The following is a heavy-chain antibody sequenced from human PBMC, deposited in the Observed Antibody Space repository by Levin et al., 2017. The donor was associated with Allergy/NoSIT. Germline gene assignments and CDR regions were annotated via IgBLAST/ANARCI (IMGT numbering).Heavy chain of an antibody. CDR2: IYYSGST. CDR3: AMGPFWSGYLGHNWFDP. J-gene: IGHJ5*02. D-gene: IGHD3-3*01. Sequence: SETLSLTCTVSGGSISSSSYYWGWIRQPPGKGLEWIGSIYYSGSTYYNPSLKSRVTISVDTSKNQFSLKLSSVTAADTAVYYCAMGPFWSGYLGHNWFDPWGQGTLVTVSS. V-gene: IGHV4-39*01. CDR1: GGSISSSSYY.